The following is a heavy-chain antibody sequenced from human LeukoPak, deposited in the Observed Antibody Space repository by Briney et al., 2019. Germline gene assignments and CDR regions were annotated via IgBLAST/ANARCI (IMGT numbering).Heavy chain of an antibody. CDR2: IYTSGST. CDR1: GVSISSYF. V-gene: IGHV4-4*07. J-gene: IGHJ4*02. D-gene: IGHD3-22*01. Sequence: SETLSLTCTVSGVSISSYFWSWIRQSAGKGLEWIGRIYTSGSTYYNPSLKSRVSMSVDTSKNQFSLKLSSVTAADTAVYYCARDRYYYDSSGYLFDYWGQGTLVTVSS. CDR3: ARDRYYYDSSGYLFDY.